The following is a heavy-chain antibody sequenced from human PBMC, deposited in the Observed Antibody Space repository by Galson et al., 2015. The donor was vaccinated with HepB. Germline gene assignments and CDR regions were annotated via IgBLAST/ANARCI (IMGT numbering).Heavy chain of an antibody. D-gene: IGHD3-9*01. CDR1: GFTFSDYY. CDR3: ARVRDDILTGYYGAFDI. V-gene: IGHV3-11*01. Sequence: SLRLSCAASGFTFSDYYMSWIRRAPGKGLEWVSYISSSGSTIYYADSVKGRFTISRDNAKNSLYLQMNSLRAEDTAVYYCARVRDDILTGYYGAFDIWGQGTMVTVSS. CDR2: ISSSGSTI. J-gene: IGHJ3*02.